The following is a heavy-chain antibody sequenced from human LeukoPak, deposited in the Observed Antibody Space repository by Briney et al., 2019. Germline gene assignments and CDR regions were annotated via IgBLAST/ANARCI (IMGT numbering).Heavy chain of an antibody. V-gene: IGHV3-30-3*01. J-gene: IGHJ4*02. Sequence: PGGSLRPSCATSGFTFSMHWVRLAPGKGLDWVAVIPFDGGNKFYADSVKGRFSISRDNSKNTLSLQMNSLGLDDTAVYFCARGRAGIAAAGFDYWGQGTLVTVSS. CDR3: ARGRAGIAAAGFDY. CDR1: GFTFS. D-gene: IGHD6-13*01. CDR2: IPFDGGNK.